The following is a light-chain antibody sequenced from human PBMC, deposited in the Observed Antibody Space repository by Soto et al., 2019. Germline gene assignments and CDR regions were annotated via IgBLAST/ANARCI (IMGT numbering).Light chain of an antibody. CDR2: TLS. V-gene: IGKV2-40*01. CDR3: TQRIEFHWT. J-gene: IGKJ1*01. CDR1: QSLLNSDDGNTY. Sequence: DIVMTQTPISLPVTPGEPASISCRSSQSLLNSDDGNTYLDWYLQKPGQSPQLLIDTLSYRASGDPDRFSGSGSGNDYTLTISREDADDVGVYYCTQRIEFHWTFGQGSQVEMK.